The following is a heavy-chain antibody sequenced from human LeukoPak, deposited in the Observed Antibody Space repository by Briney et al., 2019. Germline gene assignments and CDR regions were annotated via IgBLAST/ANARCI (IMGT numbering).Heavy chain of an antibody. CDR1: GYTFTGYY. V-gene: IGHV1-2*02. CDR2: INPNSGGT. D-gene: IGHD2-2*01. J-gene: IGHJ3*01. CDR3: ARVVDRGIVVIPTAVDAFDF. Sequence: ASVKVSCKASGYTFTGYYMHWVRQAPGQGLEWMGWINPNSGGTDYAQKFQGRVIMTRDTSISTAYMELSRLTFDDTAVYYCARVVDRGIVVIPTAVDAFDFWGQGTMVTVSS.